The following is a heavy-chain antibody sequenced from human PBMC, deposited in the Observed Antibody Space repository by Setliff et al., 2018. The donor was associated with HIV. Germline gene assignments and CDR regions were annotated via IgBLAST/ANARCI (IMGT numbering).Heavy chain of an antibody. Sequence: GESLKISCKGSGYSFTNYWIGWVRQMPGKGLEWMGIIYPGDAKYRKSPSFQGQVTISVDKSISTAYLQWRSLKASDTAMYYCARLKLVAVGDPPEAFDIWGQGTMVTVS. V-gene: IGHV5-51*01. CDR2: IYPGDAKY. J-gene: IGHJ3*02. CDR1: GYSFTNYW. D-gene: IGHD3-16*01. CDR3: ARLKLVAVGDPPEAFDI.